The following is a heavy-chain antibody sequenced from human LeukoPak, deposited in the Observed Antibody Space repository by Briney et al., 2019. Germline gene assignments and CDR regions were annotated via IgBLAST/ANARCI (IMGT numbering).Heavy chain of an antibody. CDR3: ARDGYSGYDATLDY. CDR2: INHSGST. V-gene: IGHV4-34*01. Sequence: PSETLSLTCAVYGGSFSGYYWSWIRQPPGKGLEWIGEINHSGSTNYNPSLKSRVTISVDTSKNQFSLKLSSVTAADTAVYYCARDGYSGYDATLDYWGQGTLVTVSS. J-gene: IGHJ4*02. CDR1: GGSFSGYY. D-gene: IGHD5-12*01.